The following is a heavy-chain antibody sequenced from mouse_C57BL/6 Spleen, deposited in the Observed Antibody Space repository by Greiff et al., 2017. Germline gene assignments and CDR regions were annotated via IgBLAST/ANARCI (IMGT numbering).Heavy chain of an antibody. J-gene: IGHJ2*01. CDR1: GYTFTDYE. CDR3: TRWDVHFDY. V-gene: IGHV1-15*01. Sequence: VQLQQSGAELVRPGASVTLSCKASGYTFTDYEMHWVKQTPVHGLEWIGAIDPETGGTAYNQKFKGKAILTADKSSSTAYMGLRSLTSEDSAVYYCTRWDVHFDYWGQGTTLTVSS. CDR2: IDPETGGT. D-gene: IGHD4-1*01.